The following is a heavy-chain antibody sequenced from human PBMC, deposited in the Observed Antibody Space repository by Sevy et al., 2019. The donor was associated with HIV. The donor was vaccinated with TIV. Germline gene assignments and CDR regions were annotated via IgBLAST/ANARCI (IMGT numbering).Heavy chain of an antibody. V-gene: IGHV3-15*01. CDR1: GFTFSSYD. CDR3: TTDVGLLWFGELFFDY. J-gene: IGHJ4*02. D-gene: IGHD3-10*01. Sequence: GGSLRLSCAASGFTFSSYDMHWVRQAPGKGLEWVGRIKSKTDGGTTDYAAPVKGRFTISRDDSKNTLYLQMNSLKTEDTAVYYCTTDVGLLWFGELFFDYWGQGTLVTVSS. CDR2: IKSKTDGGTT.